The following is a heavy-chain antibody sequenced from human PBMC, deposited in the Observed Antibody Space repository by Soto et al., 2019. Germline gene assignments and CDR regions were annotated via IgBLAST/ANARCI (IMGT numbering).Heavy chain of an antibody. CDR3: AKAHEPYYELARIMDV. D-gene: IGHD3-3*01. Sequence: EVQLLESGGGLVQPGGSLRLSCAASGFTFSSYAMSWVRQAPGKGLEWVSAISGSGGSTYYADSVKGRFTISRDNSKNTLYLQMNSLRAEDTAVYYCAKAHEPYYELARIMDVWGKGTTVTVSS. J-gene: IGHJ6*03. V-gene: IGHV3-23*01. CDR2: ISGSGGST. CDR1: GFTFSSYA.